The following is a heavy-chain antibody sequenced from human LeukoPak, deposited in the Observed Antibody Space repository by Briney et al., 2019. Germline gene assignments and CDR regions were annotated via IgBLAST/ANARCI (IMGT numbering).Heavy chain of an antibody. CDR1: GYPISSGYY. D-gene: IGHD3-22*01. Sequence: SETLSLTCSVSGYPISSGYYWGWIRQPPGKGLEWIGNIYHSGSTYYNPSLKSRVTTSVETSKNQFSLRLSSVTAADTAVYYCARYSSGFDAFDFWGQGTMVTVS. J-gene: IGHJ3*01. V-gene: IGHV4-38-2*01. CDR3: ARYSSGFDAFDF. CDR2: IYHSGST.